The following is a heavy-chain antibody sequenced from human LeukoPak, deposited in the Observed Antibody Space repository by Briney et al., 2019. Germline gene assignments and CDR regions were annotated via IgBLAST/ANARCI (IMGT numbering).Heavy chain of an antibody. CDR3: ASVNYYDSSGPDY. J-gene: IGHJ4*02. CDR2: ISSSSSTI. D-gene: IGHD3-22*01. V-gene: IGHV3-48*01. CDR1: GFTFSSYS. Sequence: GGSLRLSCAASGFTFSSYSMNWVRQAPGKGLEWVSYISSSSSTIYYADSVKGRFTISRDNAKNSLYLQMNSLRAEDTAVYYCASVNYYDSSGPDYWGQGTLVTVSS.